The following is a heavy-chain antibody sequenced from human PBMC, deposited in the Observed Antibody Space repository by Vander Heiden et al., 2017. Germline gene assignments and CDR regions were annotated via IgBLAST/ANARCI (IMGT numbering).Heavy chain of an antibody. J-gene: IGHJ4*02. CDR1: GYTFTSYG. D-gene: IGHD4-17*01. CDR3: ARDSLTVTKTACDY. CDR2: ISDYNGNT. Sequence: QVQLVQSGAEVKKPGASVKVSCKASGYTFTSYGISWVRQAPGQGLEWMGWISDYNGNTNYAQKLQGRVTMTTDTSTSTAYMELRGMRSDDTAVYYCARDSLTVTKTACDYWGQGTLVTVSS. V-gene: IGHV1-18*01.